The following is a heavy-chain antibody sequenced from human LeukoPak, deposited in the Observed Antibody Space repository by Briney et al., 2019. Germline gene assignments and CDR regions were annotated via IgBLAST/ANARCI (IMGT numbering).Heavy chain of an antibody. CDR3: AREEYCSSTSCYAGMGLVD. Sequence: SVKVSCKASGGTFISYAISWVRQAPGQGLEWMGGIIPIFGTANYAQKFQGRVTITADESTSTAYMGLSSLRSEDTAVYYCAREEYCSSTSCYAGMGLVDWGQGTLVTVSS. D-gene: IGHD2-2*01. CDR1: GGTFISYA. V-gene: IGHV1-69*13. J-gene: IGHJ4*02. CDR2: IIPIFGTA.